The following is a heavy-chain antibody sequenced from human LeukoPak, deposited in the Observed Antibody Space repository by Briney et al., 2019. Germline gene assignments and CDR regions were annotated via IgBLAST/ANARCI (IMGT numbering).Heavy chain of an antibody. CDR2: IYPGDSDT. Sequence: GESLKISCKGSGYSFTSYWIGWVRQMPGKGLEWMGIIYPGDSDTRYSPSFQGQVTISADKSISTAYLQWSSLKASDTAMYYYARGPLTPDPYYDILTGYYEGDAFDIWGQGTMVTVSS. D-gene: IGHD3-9*01. J-gene: IGHJ3*02. CDR1: GYSFTSYW. V-gene: IGHV5-51*01. CDR3: ARGPLTPDPYYDILTGYYEGDAFDI.